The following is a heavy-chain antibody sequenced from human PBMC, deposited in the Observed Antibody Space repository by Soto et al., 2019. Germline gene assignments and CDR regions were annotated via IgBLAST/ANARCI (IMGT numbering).Heavy chain of an antibody. J-gene: IGHJ5*02. D-gene: IGHD3-3*01. CDR1: GFTFSSYS. CDR3: ARDQFWSGYYTALNWFDP. CDR2: ISSSSSTI. Sequence: GGSLRLSCAASGFTFSSYSMNWVRQAPGKGLEWVSYISSSSSTIYYADSVKGRFTISRDNAKNSLYLQMNSLRDEDTAVYYCARDQFWSGYYTALNWFDPWGQGALVTVS. V-gene: IGHV3-48*02.